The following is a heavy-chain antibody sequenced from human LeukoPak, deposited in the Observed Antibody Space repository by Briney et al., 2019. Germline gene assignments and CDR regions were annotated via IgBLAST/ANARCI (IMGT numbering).Heavy chain of an antibody. V-gene: IGHV1-18*01. CDR3: ARQALGYCSSTSCYPNWFDP. D-gene: IGHD2-2*01. Sequence: ASVKVSCKASGYTFTNYGITWVRQAPGQGLEWMGWISGYQGSTKYAQNFQGRVTMTIDTSTSTAYMDLRSLRSDDTAVYYCARQALGYCSSTSCYPNWFDPWGQGTLVTVSS. CDR1: GYTFTNYG. J-gene: IGHJ5*02. CDR2: ISGYQGST.